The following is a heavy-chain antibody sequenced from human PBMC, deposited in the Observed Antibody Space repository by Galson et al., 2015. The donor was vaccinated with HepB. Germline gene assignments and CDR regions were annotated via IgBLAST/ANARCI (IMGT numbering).Heavy chain of an antibody. V-gene: IGHV5-51*03. CDR3: ARLLGYCSGGSCTGAFDI. CDR2: IYPGDSDT. Sequence: QSGAEVKKPGESLKISCKGSGYSLTSYWIGWVRQMPGKGLEWMGIIYPGDSDTRFSPSFQGQVTISADKSISTAYLQWSSLKASATAMYYCARLLGYCSGGSCTGAFDIWGQGTMVTVSS. CDR1: GYSLTSYW. J-gene: IGHJ3*02. D-gene: IGHD2-15*01.